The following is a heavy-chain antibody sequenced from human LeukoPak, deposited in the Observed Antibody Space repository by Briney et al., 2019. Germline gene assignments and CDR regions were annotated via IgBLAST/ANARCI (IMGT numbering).Heavy chain of an antibody. Sequence: PGGSLRLSCAASGFMFNNCWMTWVRQAPGKGLEWVGNINQDGSDKYYGDSVKGRFTISRDNAKNSLYLQMNSLRAEDTAVYYCARDTRYFDSWGQGNMVTVSS. CDR2: INQDGSDK. V-gene: IGHV3-7*01. CDR1: GFMFNNCW. CDR3: ARDTRYFDS. J-gene: IGHJ4*02.